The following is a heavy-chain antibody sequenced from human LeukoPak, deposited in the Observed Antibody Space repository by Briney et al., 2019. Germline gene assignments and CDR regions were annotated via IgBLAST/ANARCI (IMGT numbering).Heavy chain of an antibody. CDR1: GFTFSSYW. D-gene: IGHD6-19*01. V-gene: IGHV3-74*01. CDR2: MNSDGSST. J-gene: IGHJ5*02. Sequence: GGSLRLSCAASGFTFSSYWMHWVRQAPGKGLVWVSRMNSDGSSTSYADSVKGRFTISRDNAKNTLYLQMNSLRAEDTAVCYCARDAEYSSGWSRYGWFDLWGQGTLVTVSS. CDR3: ARDAEYSSGWSRYGWFDL.